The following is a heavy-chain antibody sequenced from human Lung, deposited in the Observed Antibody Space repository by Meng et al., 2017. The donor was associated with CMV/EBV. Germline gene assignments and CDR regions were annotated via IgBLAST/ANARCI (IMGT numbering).Heavy chain of an antibody. CDR2: INPDSGGT. CDR1: GYTFTDHY. J-gene: IGHJ4*02. Sequence: GESXKISXKASGYTFTDHYMHWVRQAPGQGLEWMGWINPDSGGTLYAHKFQGRVTVTRDTSISTAYMELSSLRSDDTAVYYCARESDSSGSNGYFDYWGQGXLVTVSS. D-gene: IGHD3-22*01. CDR3: ARESDSSGSNGYFDY. V-gene: IGHV1-2*02.